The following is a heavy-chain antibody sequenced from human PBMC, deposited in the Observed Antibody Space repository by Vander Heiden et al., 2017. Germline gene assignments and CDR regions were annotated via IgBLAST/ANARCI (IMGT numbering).Heavy chain of an antibody. D-gene: IGHD1-26*01. CDR1: RFTFTTYA. CDR2: MDPKNGET. CDR3: ARVARFAGSYYNYFDT. J-gene: IGHJ4*02. Sequence: VLVGQSGVSVKKPGASSRGCWKDCRFTFTTYAINWVRQASGQGLEWMGWMDPKNGETGYAQRFQGRVTMTRNITRSTAYMELSGLRSEDTAVYFCARVARFAGSYYNYFDTWGQGSLVTVSS. V-gene: IGHV1-8*01.